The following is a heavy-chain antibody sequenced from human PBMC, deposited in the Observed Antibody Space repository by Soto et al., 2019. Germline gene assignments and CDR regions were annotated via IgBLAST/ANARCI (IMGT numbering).Heavy chain of an antibody. D-gene: IGHD3-22*01. CDR1: GGSISSYY. Sequence: SETLSLTCTVSGGSISSYYWSWIRQPPGKGLEWIGHIYYSGSTNYNPSLKSRVTISVDTSKNQFSLKLSSVTAADTAVQYCGRHLGAFFYYSRWFYSDDYYGMDVWGQGTTVTVSS. J-gene: IGHJ6*02. CDR2: IYYSGST. CDR3: GRHLGAFFYYSRWFYSDDYYGMDV. V-gene: IGHV4-59*08.